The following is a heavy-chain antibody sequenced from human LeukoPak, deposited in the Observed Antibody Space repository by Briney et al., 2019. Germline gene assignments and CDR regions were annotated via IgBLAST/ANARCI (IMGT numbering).Heavy chain of an antibody. CDR2: IYQSGST. V-gene: IGHV4-38-2*01. CDR1: GYSISSGYY. D-gene: IGHD3-10*01. CDR3: ARQGIAYGSGSLTFDY. J-gene: IGHJ4*02. Sequence: PSETLSLTCAVSGYSISSGYYWGWIRQPPGKGLEWIGSIYQSGSTYYNPSLKSRVTISVDTSKNQFSLKLSSVTAADTAVYYCARQGIAYGSGSLTFDYWGQGTLVTVSS.